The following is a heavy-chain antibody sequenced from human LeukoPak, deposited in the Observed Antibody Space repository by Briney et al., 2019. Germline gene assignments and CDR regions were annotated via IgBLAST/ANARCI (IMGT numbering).Heavy chain of an antibody. CDR3: SRSSDTTSWYYFDH. CDR2: MKVGEGNT. V-gene: IGHV1-18*01. D-gene: IGHD2/OR15-2a*01. Sequence: ASVKASCKTSGYTFTSFGITWVRQAPGQGPEWMGWMKVGEGNTHFAQKFQDRVSMTRDISSNTAFLELRNLRSDDTAVYFCSRSSDTTSWYYFDHWGQGTLVTVSS. J-gene: IGHJ4*02. CDR1: GYTFTSFG.